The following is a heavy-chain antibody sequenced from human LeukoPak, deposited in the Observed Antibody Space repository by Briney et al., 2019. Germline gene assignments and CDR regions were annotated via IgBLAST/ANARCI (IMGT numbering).Heavy chain of an antibody. CDR2: IWYDGGHK. CDR3: ARSRDRKTGADY. Sequence: GGSLRLSCAASGFTFSSYAMHWVRQAPGKGLEWVAIIWYDGGHKYYADSVKGRFTISRDNSKNMLYMQMDSLRAEDTAVYYCARSRDRKTGADYWGQGTLVTVSS. CDR1: GFTFSSYA. V-gene: IGHV3-33*08. J-gene: IGHJ4*02. D-gene: IGHD1-14*01.